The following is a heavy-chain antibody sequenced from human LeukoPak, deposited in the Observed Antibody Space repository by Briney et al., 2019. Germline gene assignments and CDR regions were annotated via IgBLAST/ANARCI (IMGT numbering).Heavy chain of an antibody. CDR3: ARAGYSSSWLTTTNFDY. D-gene: IGHD6-13*01. CDR2: IYHSGST. Sequence: SETLSLTCTVSGYSISSGYYWGWIRQPPGKGLEWIGSIYHSGSTYYNPSLKSRVTISVDTSKNQFSLKLSSVTAADTAVYYCARAGYSSSWLTTTNFDYWGQGTLVTVSS. CDR1: GYSISSGYY. V-gene: IGHV4-38-2*02. J-gene: IGHJ4*02.